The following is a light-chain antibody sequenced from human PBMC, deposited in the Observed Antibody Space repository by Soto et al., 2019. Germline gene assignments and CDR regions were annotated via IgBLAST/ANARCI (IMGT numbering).Light chain of an antibody. Sequence: DIHLTQAQSSLSASVRDRVTITCRASQAINNNLAWYQQKPGNPPKLLIYEESTLHSGVPSRFSGRKVGTQFILTIDSLQPEDFATYYCQQVKSYPRTFGGGTKVEIK. CDR2: EES. CDR1: QAINNN. J-gene: IGKJ4*01. V-gene: IGKV1-9*01. CDR3: QQVKSYPRT.